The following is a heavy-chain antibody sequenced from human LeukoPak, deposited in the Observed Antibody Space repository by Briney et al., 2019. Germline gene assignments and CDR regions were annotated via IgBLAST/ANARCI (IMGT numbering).Heavy chain of an antibody. CDR1: GYSFTSYW. J-gene: IGHJ4*02. CDR2: IYPGDSDT. Sequence: GESLKISCKGSGYSFTSYWIGWVRQMPGKGLEWIGIIYPGDSDTRYSPSFQGRVTISADKSISTAFLQWSSLQASDTAMYYCARSSAMTYNGPRDYWGQGTLVTVSS. CDR3: ARSSAMTYNGPRDY. V-gene: IGHV5-51*01. D-gene: IGHD3-10*01.